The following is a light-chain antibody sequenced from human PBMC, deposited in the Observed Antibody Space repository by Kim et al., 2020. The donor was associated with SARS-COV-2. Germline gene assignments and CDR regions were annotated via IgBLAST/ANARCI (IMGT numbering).Light chain of an antibody. J-gene: IGKJ4*01. CDR1: HSISDF. CDR3: QEYDSYPLT. V-gene: IGKV1-5*03. Sequence: DIQMTQSPSTLSASVGDRVTITCRASHSISDFLAWYQQKPGKAPNLLIYKASSLESGVPSRFSGSGSGTEFTLTISSLQPDDFATYYCQEYDSYPLTFGGGTKVDIK. CDR2: KAS.